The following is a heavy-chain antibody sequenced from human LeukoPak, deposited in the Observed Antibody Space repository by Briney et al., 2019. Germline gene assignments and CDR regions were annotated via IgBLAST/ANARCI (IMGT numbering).Heavy chain of an antibody. CDR2: ISYDGSNK. CDR3: AKIPVPASSSWYDY. Sequence: GGSLRLSCAASGFTFSSYGMRWVRQAPGKGLEWVAVISYDGSNKYYADSVKGRFTISRDNSKNTLYLQMNSLRAEDTAVYYCAKIPVPASSSWYDYWGQGTLVTVSS. CDR1: GFTFSSYG. D-gene: IGHD6-13*01. V-gene: IGHV3-30*18. J-gene: IGHJ4*02.